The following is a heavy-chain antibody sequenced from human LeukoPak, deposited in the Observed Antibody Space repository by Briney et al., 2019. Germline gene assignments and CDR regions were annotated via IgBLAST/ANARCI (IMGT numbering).Heavy chain of an antibody. V-gene: IGHV4-59*11. J-gene: IGHJ3*02. CDR3: ARDKSYHDSSGYWDAFDI. CDR1: GGSISSHY. D-gene: IGHD3-22*01. Sequence: SETLSLTCTVSGGSISSHYWSWIRQPPGKGLEWIGYIYYSGSTNYNPSLKSRVTISVDTSKNQFSLKLSSVTAADTAVYYCARDKSYHDSSGYWDAFDIWGQGTMVTVSS. CDR2: IYYSGST.